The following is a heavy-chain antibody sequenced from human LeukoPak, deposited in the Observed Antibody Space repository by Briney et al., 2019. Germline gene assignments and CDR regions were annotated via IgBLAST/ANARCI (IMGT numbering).Heavy chain of an antibody. J-gene: IGHJ4*02. CDR2: IYYSGST. CDR3: ARGWLQFLY. D-gene: IGHD5-24*01. Sequence: SETLSLTCTVSGGSISSYYWSWIRQPPGKGLEWMGYIYYSGSTNYNPSLKSRVTISVDTSKNQFSLKLSSVTAADTAVYYCARGWLQFLYCGQGTLVTVSS. V-gene: IGHV4-59*01. CDR1: GGSISSYY.